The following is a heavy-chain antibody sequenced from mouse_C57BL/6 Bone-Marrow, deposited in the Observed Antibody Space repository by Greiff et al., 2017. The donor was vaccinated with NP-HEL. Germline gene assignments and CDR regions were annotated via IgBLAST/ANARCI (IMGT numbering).Heavy chain of an antibody. CDR1: GFTFSSYA. CDR2: ISDGGSYT. Sequence: EVKLMESGGGLVKPGGSLKLSCAASGFTFSSYAMSWVRQTPEKRLEWVATISDGGSYTYYPDNVKGRFTISRDNAKDNLYLQMSHLESEDTAMYYCARDRDYWGQGTTLTVSS. J-gene: IGHJ2*01. V-gene: IGHV5-4*01. CDR3: ARDRDY.